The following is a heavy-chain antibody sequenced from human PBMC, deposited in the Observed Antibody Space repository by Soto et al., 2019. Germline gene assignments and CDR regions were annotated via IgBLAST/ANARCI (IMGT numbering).Heavy chain of an antibody. J-gene: IGHJ6*02. D-gene: IGHD3-16*01. CDR1: GFTVSSNY. Sequence: TGGSLRLSCAASGFTVSSNYMSWVRQAPGKGLEWVSVIYSGGSTYYADSVKGRFTISRDNSKNTLYLQMNSLRAEDTAVYYCARDLRDYYYGMDVWGQGTTVTVSS. CDR3: ARDLRDYYYGMDV. V-gene: IGHV3-66*01. CDR2: IYSGGST.